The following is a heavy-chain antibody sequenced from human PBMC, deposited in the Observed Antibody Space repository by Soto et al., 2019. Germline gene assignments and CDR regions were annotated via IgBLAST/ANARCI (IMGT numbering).Heavy chain of an antibody. Sequence: GESLKISCAASGFTFSSYAMSWVRQAPGKGLEWVSAISGSGGSTYYADSVKGRFTISRDNSKNTLYLQMNSLRAEDTAVYYCAKVNDYGDYVLDYWGQGTLVTVSS. V-gene: IGHV3-23*01. CDR2: ISGSGGST. J-gene: IGHJ4*02. D-gene: IGHD4-17*01. CDR1: GFTFSSYA. CDR3: AKVNDYGDYVLDY.